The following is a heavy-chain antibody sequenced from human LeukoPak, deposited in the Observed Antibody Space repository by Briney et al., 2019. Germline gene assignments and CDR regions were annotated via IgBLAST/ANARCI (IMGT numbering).Heavy chain of an antibody. CDR3: ASGGGYCTNGVCQPFDY. CDR2: IYHSGST. Sequence: ASETLSLTCAVSGYSISSGYYWGWIRQPPGKGLEWIGSIYHSGSTYYNPSLKSRVTISVDTSKNQFSLKLSSVTAADTAVYYCASGGGYCTNGVCQPFDYWGQGTLVTVSS. CDR1: GYSISSGYY. D-gene: IGHD2-8*01. J-gene: IGHJ4*02. V-gene: IGHV4-38-2*01.